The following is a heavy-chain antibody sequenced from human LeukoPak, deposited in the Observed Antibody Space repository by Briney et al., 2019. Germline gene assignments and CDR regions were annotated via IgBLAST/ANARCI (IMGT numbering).Heavy chain of an antibody. V-gene: IGHV1-8*01. CDR3: ARVGRIAAAGTKKNWFDP. Sequence: ASVKVSCKASGYTFTSYDSNWVRQATGQGLEWMGWMNPNSGNTGYAQKFQGRVTMTRNTSISTAYMELSRLRSEDTAVYYCARVGRIAAAGTKKNWFDPWGQGTLVTVSS. J-gene: IGHJ5*02. CDR2: MNPNSGNT. D-gene: IGHD6-13*01. CDR1: GYTFTSYD.